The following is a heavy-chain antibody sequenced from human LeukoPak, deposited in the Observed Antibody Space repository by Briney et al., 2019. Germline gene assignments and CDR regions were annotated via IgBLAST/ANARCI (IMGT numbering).Heavy chain of an antibody. J-gene: IGHJ3*02. CDR1: GYTFTGYY. CDR3: ARVRKMVGSAFDI. D-gene: IGHD2-15*01. Sequence: ASVKVSCKASGYTFTGYYMHWVRQAPGQGLGWMGWINPNSGGTNYAQKFQGRVTMTRDTSISTAYMELSRLRSDDTAVYYCARVRKMVGSAFDIWGQGTMATVSS. CDR2: INPNSGGT. V-gene: IGHV1-2*02.